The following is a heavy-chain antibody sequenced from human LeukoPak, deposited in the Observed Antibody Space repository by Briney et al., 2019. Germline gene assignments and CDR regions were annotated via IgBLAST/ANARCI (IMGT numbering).Heavy chain of an antibody. CDR2: ISAYNGNT. CDR1: GYTFTSYG. D-gene: IGHD3-10*01. V-gene: IGHV1-18*01. Sequence: EASVKVSCKASGYTFTSYGISWVRQAPGQGLEWMGWISAYNGNTNYAQKLQGRVTMTTDTSTSTAYMELRSLRSDDTAVYYCARDPLLWFGEAIDYWGQGTLVTVSP. J-gene: IGHJ4*02. CDR3: ARDPLLWFGEAIDY.